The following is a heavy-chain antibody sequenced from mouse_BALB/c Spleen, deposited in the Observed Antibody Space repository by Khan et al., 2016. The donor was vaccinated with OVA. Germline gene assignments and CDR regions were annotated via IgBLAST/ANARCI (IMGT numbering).Heavy chain of an antibody. CDR3: ARPAYDGYYDC. J-gene: IGHJ2*01. D-gene: IGHD2-3*01. Sequence: QVQLQQAGPELVRPGVSVKISCKGSGYTFTDYAMYWVKQSHAKSLEWIGLISTYSGNTNYNQKFKGKATMTVDKSSSTADTELARLTSEDSAIYYCARPAYDGYYDCWGQGTTLTVSS. CDR1: GYTFTDYA. CDR2: ISTYSGNT. V-gene: IGHV1S137*01.